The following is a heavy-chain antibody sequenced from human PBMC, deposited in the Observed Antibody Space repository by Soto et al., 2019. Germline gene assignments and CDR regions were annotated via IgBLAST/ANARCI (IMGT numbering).Heavy chain of an antibody. D-gene: IGHD5-12*01. Sequence: ASVKVSCKASGYTFTSYAMHWVRQAPGQRLEWMGWINAGNGNTKYSQKFQGRVTITRDTSASTAYMELSSLRSEDTAVYYCARVGGKMATIEVNVFDIWGQGTMVTVSS. J-gene: IGHJ3*02. V-gene: IGHV1-3*01. CDR1: GYTFTSYA. CDR3: ARVGGKMATIEVNVFDI. CDR2: INAGNGNT.